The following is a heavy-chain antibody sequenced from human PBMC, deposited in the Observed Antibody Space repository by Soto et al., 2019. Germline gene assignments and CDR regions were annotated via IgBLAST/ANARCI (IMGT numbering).Heavy chain of an antibody. CDR1: GFSLSTTAVG. CDR3: ARYVAGTTGSAFDI. CDR2: IYWDDDK. V-gene: IGHV2-5*02. J-gene: IGHJ3*02. Sequence: QITLKESGPTRMKPTQTLTLTCTFSGFSLSTTAVGVGWIRQPPGKALECLAIIYWDDDKRYRPSLKSRLNITRDTSKNRVVLTVTNMDPMDTATYYCARYVAGTTGSAFDIWGQGKMVAVSS. D-gene: IGHD1-1*01.